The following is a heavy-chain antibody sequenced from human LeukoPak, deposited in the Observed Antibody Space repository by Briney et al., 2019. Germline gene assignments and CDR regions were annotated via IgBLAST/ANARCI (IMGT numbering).Heavy chain of an antibody. V-gene: IGHV3-7*03. Sequence: VQPGGSMRLSCAASGFALSSYWMTWVRQVPGRGPEWVANMNRDGSETYYLDSVKGRFTISKDNAKNSLYLQMNSLRAEDTALYHCARNNGMDVWGQGTTVIVSS. J-gene: IGHJ6*02. CDR1: GFALSSYW. CDR2: MNRDGSET. CDR3: ARNNGMDV.